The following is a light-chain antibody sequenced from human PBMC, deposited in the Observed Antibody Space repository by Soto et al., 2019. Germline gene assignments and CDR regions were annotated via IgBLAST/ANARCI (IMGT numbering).Light chain of an antibody. V-gene: IGLV2-14*03. J-gene: IGLJ2*01. CDR1: SSDVGVYNY. Sequence: QSALTQPASVSGFPGQSITISCTGTSSDVGVYNYVSWYQQHPGKAPKLMIYDVSNRPSGVSNRFSGSKSGNTASLTISGLQAEDEADYYCCSYTSSSTPVVFGGGTKLTVL. CDR2: DVS. CDR3: CSYTSSSTPVV.